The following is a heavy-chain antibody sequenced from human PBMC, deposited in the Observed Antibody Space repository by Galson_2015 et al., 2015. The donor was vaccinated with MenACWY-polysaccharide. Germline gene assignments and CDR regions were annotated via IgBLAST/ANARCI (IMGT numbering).Heavy chain of an antibody. Sequence: SLRLSCAASGFTFSSYAMSWVRQAPGKGLEWVSSMSGSGGSTHYADSGKGRFTISRDYFKNTLYLQMNSLRVEDTAVYYCAKGWTTVTTGGQGTLVTVSS. D-gene: IGHD4-17*01. CDR1: GFTFSSYA. V-gene: IGHV3-23*01. J-gene: IGHJ4*02. CDR3: AKGWTTVTT. CDR2: MSGSGGST.